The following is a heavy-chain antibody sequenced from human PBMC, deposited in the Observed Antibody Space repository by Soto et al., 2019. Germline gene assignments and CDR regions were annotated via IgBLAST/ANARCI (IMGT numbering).Heavy chain of an antibody. Sequence: QVQLVESGGGVVQPGRSLRLSCAASGFTFSSYGMHWVRQAPGKGLEWVAVISYDGSNKYYADSVKGRFTISRDNSKNTLYLQMNSLRAEDTAVYYCAKDPGYSSTYGMDVWGQGTTVTVSS. D-gene: IGHD6-13*01. J-gene: IGHJ6*02. CDR2: ISYDGSNK. V-gene: IGHV3-30*18. CDR1: GFTFSSYG. CDR3: AKDPGYSSTYGMDV.